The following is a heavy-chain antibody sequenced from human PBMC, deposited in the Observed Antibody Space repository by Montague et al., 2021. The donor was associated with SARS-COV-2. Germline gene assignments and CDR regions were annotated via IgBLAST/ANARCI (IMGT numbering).Heavy chain of an antibody. V-gene: IGHV4-59*01. Sequence: SETLSLTCSVSGGSISTYYWSWIRQPPGKGLEWIGYIYYSGSTNYNPSLKSRVTISIDTSKNQFSLALSSVTAADMAVYYCASPGGYCTGGSGYYVYWGQGTLVTVSS. CDR3: ASPGGYCTGGSGYYVY. D-gene: IGHD2-15*01. CDR1: GGSISTYY. CDR2: IYYSGST. J-gene: IGHJ4*02.